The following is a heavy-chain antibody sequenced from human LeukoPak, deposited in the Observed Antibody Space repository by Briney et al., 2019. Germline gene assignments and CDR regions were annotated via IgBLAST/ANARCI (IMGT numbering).Heavy chain of an antibody. V-gene: IGHV3-48*04. Sequence: GGSLRLSCAASGSTFSSYSMNWVRQAPGKGLEWVSYISSSSSTIYYADSVKGRFTISRDNAKNSLYLQMNSLRAEDTAVYYCARGRVVVVAATLSPWGQGTLVTVSS. CDR1: GSTFSSYS. J-gene: IGHJ5*02. CDR2: ISSSSSTI. CDR3: ARGRVVVVAATLSP. D-gene: IGHD2-15*01.